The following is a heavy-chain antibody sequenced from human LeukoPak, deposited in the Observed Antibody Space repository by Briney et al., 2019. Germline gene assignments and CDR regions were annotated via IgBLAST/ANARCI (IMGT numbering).Heavy chain of an antibody. V-gene: IGHV4-59*08. CDR2: IYYTGST. D-gene: IGHD6-6*01. Sequence: SETLSPTCSASCISISRLYWSWFLQPPGKGLERIGYIYYTGSTNYNPSLKSRVTMFVDMSKNQFSLRLSSVTAADTAVYYCARHRAYSSSSPFDYWGQGTLVTVSS. J-gene: IGHJ4*02. CDR1: CISISRLY. CDR3: ARHRAYSSSSPFDY.